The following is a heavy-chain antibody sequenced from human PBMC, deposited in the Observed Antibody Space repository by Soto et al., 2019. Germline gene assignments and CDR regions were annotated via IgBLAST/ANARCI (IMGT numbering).Heavy chain of an antibody. CDR1: GFTFSSYW. Sequence: EVQLVESGGGLVQPGGSLRLSCAASGFTFSSYWMHWVRQAPGKGLVWVSRITSDGSDTTYADSVKGRFTISRDNAKNTLLLQLNSLRAVDTAVYYCARDKVPFYGPGSFAYWGQGTLVTVSS. CDR2: ITSDGSDT. J-gene: IGHJ4*02. D-gene: IGHD3-10*01. V-gene: IGHV3-74*01. CDR3: ARDKVPFYGPGSFAY.